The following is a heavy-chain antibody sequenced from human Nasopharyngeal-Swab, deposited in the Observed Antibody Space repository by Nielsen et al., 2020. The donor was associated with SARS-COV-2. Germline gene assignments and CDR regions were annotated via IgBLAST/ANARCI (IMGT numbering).Heavy chain of an antibody. J-gene: IGHJ5*02. CDR1: GFTFNQYY. D-gene: IGHD3-22*01. Sequence: ASVKVSCKASGFTFNQYYMHWVRQAPGQGLEWMGVITPSGGATNYARKFQGRVTITRDTSASTAYMELSSLRSEDTAVYYCARGLDYYDSSGYSGFDPWGQGTLVTVSS. CDR3: ARGLDYYDSSGYSGFDP. V-gene: IGHV1-46*02. CDR2: ITPSGGAT.